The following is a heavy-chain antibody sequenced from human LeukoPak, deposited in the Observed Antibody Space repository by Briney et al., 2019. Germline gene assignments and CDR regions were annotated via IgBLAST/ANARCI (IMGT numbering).Heavy chain of an antibody. Sequence: GASVKVSCKASGYTFDTYGISWVRQAPGRGLEWMGWISADNGNTNYAQKVQGRVTMTTDTSTNTAYMELRSLRSDDTAVYYCARGTNPPYFDSWGQGTLVTVSS. CDR2: ISADNGNT. D-gene: IGHD2-8*01. V-gene: IGHV1-18*01. CDR3: ARGTNPPYFDS. J-gene: IGHJ4*02. CDR1: GYTFDTYG.